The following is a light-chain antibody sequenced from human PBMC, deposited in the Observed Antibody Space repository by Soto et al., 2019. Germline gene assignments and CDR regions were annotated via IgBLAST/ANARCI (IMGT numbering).Light chain of an antibody. J-gene: IGKJ3*01. V-gene: IGKV3-20*01. Sequence: EIVLTQSPGTLSLSPGERATLSCRASQSVSSSYLAWYQQKPGQAPRLLIYGASSRATGIPDRFSGSGSGTVFTLTISRLEPEDCAVYYCQQYGSSPPTFVPGTKVYIK. CDR2: GAS. CDR3: QQYGSSPPT. CDR1: QSVSSSY.